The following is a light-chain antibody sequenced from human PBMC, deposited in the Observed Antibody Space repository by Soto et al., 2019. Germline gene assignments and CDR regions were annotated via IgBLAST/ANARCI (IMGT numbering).Light chain of an antibody. CDR3: QKYNSYST. CDR1: QGISSW. V-gene: IGKV1-5*03. CDR2: KAS. Sequence: DIQMTQSPSTLSASVGDRVTITCRASQGISSWLAWYQQKPGKAPKLLIYKASSLESGVPSRFSGSGSGTEFTLTISSLQPDDCATYYCQKYNSYSTFGQGTKVEIK. J-gene: IGKJ1*01.